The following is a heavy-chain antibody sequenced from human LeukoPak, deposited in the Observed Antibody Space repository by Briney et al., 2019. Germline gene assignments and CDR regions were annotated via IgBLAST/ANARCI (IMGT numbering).Heavy chain of an antibody. CDR2: IIPILGIA. CDR3: ASVGCGSTSCHGEYYYYMDV. Sequence: SVKVSCKASGGTFSSYTISWVRQAPGQGLEWMGRIIPILGIANYAQKFQGRVTITADKSTSTAYMELSSLRSEDTAVYYCASVGCGSTSCHGEYYYYMDVWGKGTTVTVSS. CDR1: GGTFSSYT. V-gene: IGHV1-69*02. J-gene: IGHJ6*03. D-gene: IGHD2-2*01.